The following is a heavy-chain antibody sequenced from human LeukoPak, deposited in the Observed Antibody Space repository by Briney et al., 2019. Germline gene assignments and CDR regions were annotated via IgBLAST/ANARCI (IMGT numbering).Heavy chain of an antibody. V-gene: IGHV3-21*01. Sequence: PGGSLRLSCVASGFTFSTYWMSWVRQAPGKGLEWVSSISSSSSYIYYADSVKGRFTISRDNAKNSLYLQMNSLRAEDTAVYYCARDCWDYGSGSYCGIDYWGQGTLVTVSS. CDR3: ARDCWDYGSGSYCGIDY. CDR1: GFTFSTYW. J-gene: IGHJ4*02. CDR2: ISSSSSYI. D-gene: IGHD3-10*01.